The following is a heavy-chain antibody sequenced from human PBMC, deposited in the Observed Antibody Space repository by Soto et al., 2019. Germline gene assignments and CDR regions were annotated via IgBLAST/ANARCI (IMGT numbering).Heavy chain of an antibody. J-gene: IGHJ6*02. D-gene: IGHD3-3*01. CDR2: INPVGGSA. CDR3: ARADDFWTTRGMDV. Sequence: GASVKVSCKTSGYTFTGYYMHWVRQAPGQGLEWMGIINPVGGSATYAQKFQGRVTMTRDTSTSTVYMELSSLISDDTAVYYCARADDFWTTRGMDVWGQGTTVTVYS. CDR1: GYTFTGYY. V-gene: IGHV1-46*01.